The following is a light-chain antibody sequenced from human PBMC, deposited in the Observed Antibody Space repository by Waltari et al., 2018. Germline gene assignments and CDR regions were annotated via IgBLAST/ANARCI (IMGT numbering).Light chain of an antibody. V-gene: IGLV4-69*01. CDR1: SGHSSYA. CDR2: VNSDGSH. Sequence: QLVLTQSPSASASLGASVKLTCTLSSGHSSYAIAWHQQQPEKGPRYLMKVNSDGSHKKGDGIPDRFSGSSSWTERYLTISSRQSEDEADYYCQTWGTGIQVFGGGTKLTVL. J-gene: IGLJ2*01. CDR3: QTWGTGIQV.